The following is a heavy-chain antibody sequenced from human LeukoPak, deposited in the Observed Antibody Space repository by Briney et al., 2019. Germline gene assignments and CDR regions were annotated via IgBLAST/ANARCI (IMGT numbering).Heavy chain of an antibody. V-gene: IGHV4-61*02. CDR2: IYTSGST. CDR3: ARGHYDFWSGYYPFDY. Sequence: SETLSLTCTVSGGSISSGSYYWSWIRQPAGKGLEWIGRIYTSGSTNYNPSLKSRVTISVDTSKNQFSLKLSSVTAADTAGYYCARGHYDFWSGYYPFDYWGQGTLVTVSS. J-gene: IGHJ4*02. CDR1: GGSISSGSYY. D-gene: IGHD3-3*01.